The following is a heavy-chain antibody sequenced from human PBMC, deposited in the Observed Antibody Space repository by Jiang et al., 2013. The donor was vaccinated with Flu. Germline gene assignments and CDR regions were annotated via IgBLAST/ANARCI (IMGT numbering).Heavy chain of an antibody. D-gene: IGHD6-19*01. Sequence: VQLVESGGGVVQPGRSLRLSCAASGFTFSSYGMHWVRQAPGKGLEWVAVISYDGSNKYYADSVKDRFTISRDNSKNTLYLQMNSLRAEDTAVYYCAKDILSSGWYDTHDYWGQGTLVTVSS. J-gene: IGHJ4*02. V-gene: IGHV3-30*18. CDR2: ISYDGSNK. CDR3: AKDILSSGWYDTHDY. CDR1: GFTFSSYG.